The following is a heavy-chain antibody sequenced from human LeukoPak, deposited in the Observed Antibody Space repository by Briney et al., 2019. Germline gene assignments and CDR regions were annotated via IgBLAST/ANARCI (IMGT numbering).Heavy chain of an antibody. CDR1: GDSVSSNSAA. J-gene: IGHJ4*02. CDR3: ARMVGLVSDF. D-gene: IGHD3-10*01. V-gene: IGHV6-1*01. Sequence: SQTLSLTCAISGDSVSSNSAAWNWIRQSPSRGLEWLGRTYYRSKWHSYYAPSVKSRITINPDTSKNQFSLQLKSVTPEDTAMYYCARMVGLVSDFWGQGTLVTVSS. CDR2: TYYRSKWHS.